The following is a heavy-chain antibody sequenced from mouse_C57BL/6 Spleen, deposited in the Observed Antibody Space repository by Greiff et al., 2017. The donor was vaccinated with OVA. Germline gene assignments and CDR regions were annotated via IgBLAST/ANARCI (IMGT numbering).Heavy chain of an antibody. Sequence: QVQLQQPGAELVMPGASVKLSCKASGYTFTSYWMHWVKQRPGQGLEWIGEIDPSDSYTNYNQKFKGKSTLTVDKSSSTAYMQLSSLTSEDSAVYYCARRDGTGFAYWGQGTLVTVSA. CDR3: ARRDGTGFAY. V-gene: IGHV1-69*01. D-gene: IGHD4-1*01. CDR2: IDPSDSYT. CDR1: GYTFTSYW. J-gene: IGHJ3*01.